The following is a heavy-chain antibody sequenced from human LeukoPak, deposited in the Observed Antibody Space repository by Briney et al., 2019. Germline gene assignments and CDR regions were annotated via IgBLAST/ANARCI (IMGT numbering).Heavy chain of an antibody. J-gene: IGHJ5*02. D-gene: IGHD4-17*01. Sequence: PSETLSLTCTVSGGSISTYYWNWIRQPAGKGLEWIGRIYTTGSTNYNPSLKSRVTMSVDTSKNQFSLRLRSVTAADTAVYYCARALDYGDYPFYLWGQGTLVTVSS. CDR1: GGSISTYY. CDR2: IYTTGST. CDR3: ARALDYGDYPFYL. V-gene: IGHV4-4*07.